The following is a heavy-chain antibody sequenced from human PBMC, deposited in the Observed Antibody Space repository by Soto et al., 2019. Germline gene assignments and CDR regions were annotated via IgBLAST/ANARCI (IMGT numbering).Heavy chain of an antibody. CDR2: IKSKTDGGTT. J-gene: IGHJ2*01. D-gene: IGHD3-10*02. Sequence: NGLEWVGRIKSKTDGGTTDYAAPVKGRFTISRDDSKNTLYLQMNSLKTEETAVYYCTTLSFFFQAEDGIRDVRSVSAFLLNRSSDL. CDR3: TTLSFFFQAEDGIRDVRSVSAFLLNRSSDL. V-gene: IGHV3-15*07.